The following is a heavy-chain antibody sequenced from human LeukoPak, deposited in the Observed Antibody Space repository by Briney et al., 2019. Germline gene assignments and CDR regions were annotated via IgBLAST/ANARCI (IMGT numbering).Heavy chain of an antibody. D-gene: IGHD3-22*01. CDR3: ARDLELVYYDSSGYDY. V-gene: IGHV3-74*01. CDR1: GFTFSSYW. Sequence: PGGSLRLSCAASGFTFSSYWMHWVRQAPGKGLVWVSRINSDGSSTSYADSVKGRFTISRDNAKNTLYLQMSSLRVEDTAVYYCARDLELVYYDSSGYDYWGQGTLVTVSS. J-gene: IGHJ4*02. CDR2: INSDGSST.